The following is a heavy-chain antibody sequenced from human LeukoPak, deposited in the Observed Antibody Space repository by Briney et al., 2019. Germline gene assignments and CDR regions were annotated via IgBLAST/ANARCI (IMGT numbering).Heavy chain of an antibody. CDR1: GFTFSSYG. Sequence: GRSLRLSCAASGFTFSSYGMHWVRQAPGKGLEWVAVIWYDGSNKYYADSVKGRFTISRDNSKNTLYLQMNSLRAEDTAVYYCARATPYYDFWSGYLEYWGQGTLSPSPQ. CDR2: IWYDGSNK. D-gene: IGHD3-3*01. J-gene: IGHJ4*02. CDR3: ARATPYYDFWSGYLEY. V-gene: IGHV3-33*01.